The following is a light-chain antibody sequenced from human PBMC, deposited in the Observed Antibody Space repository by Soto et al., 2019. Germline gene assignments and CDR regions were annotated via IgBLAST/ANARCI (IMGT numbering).Light chain of an antibody. CDR1: QSVSSSY. CDR2: GAS. V-gene: IGKV3-20*01. CDR3: QQYGSSPRT. Sequence: EIVLTQSPGTLSLSPGERATLSCRASQSVSSSYLAWYQPKPGQAPRLLIYGASSRASGISDRFSGSGSGTDFTLTISRLEPEDFAVYYCQQYGSSPRTFGQGTKVEIK. J-gene: IGKJ1*01.